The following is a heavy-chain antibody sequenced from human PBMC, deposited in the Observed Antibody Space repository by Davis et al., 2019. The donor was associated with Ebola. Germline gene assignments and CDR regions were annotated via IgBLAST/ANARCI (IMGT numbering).Heavy chain of an antibody. Sequence: MPSETLSLTCAVYGGSFSGYYWSWIRQPPGKGLEWIGYIYHSGSTYYNPSLKSRVTISVDTSKNQFSLKLSSVTAADTAVYYCARLPIAARPPYYYGMDVWGQGTTVTVSS. CDR3: ARLPIAARPPYYYGMDV. V-gene: IGHV4-34*01. CDR2: IYHSGST. CDR1: GGSFSGYY. J-gene: IGHJ6*02. D-gene: IGHD6-6*01.